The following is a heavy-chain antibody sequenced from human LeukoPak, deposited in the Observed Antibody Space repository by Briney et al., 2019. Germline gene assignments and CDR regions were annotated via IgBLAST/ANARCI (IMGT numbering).Heavy chain of an antibody. V-gene: IGHV3-30-3*01. Sequence: GGSLRLSCAASGFTFSSYAMHWVRQAPGKGLEGVAVISYDGSNKYYADSVKGRFTISRDNSKNTLYLQMNSLRAEDTAVYYCARDLPSAVAGRGGFDYWGQGTLVTVSS. D-gene: IGHD6-19*01. CDR2: ISYDGSNK. J-gene: IGHJ4*02. CDR1: GFTFSSYA. CDR3: ARDLPSAVAGRGGFDY.